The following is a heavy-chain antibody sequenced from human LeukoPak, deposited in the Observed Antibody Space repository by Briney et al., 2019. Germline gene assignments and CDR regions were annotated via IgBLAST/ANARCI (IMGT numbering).Heavy chain of an antibody. CDR2: IYHSGST. CDR3: ARLRCSGGSCYPNYFDY. CDR1: GGSISSSNW. V-gene: IGHV4-4*02. Sequence: SGTLSLTCAVSGGSISSSNWWRWVRQPPGKGLEWIGEIYHSGSTNYNPSLKSRVTISVDKSKNQFSLKLSSVTAADTAVYYCARLRCSGGSCYPNYFDYWGQGTLVTVSS. J-gene: IGHJ4*02. D-gene: IGHD2-15*01.